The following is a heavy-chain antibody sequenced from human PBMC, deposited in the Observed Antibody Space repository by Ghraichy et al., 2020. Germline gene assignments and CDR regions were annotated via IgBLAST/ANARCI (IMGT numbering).Heavy chain of an antibody. CDR1: GYTFTSYG. Sequence: ASVKVSCKASGYTFTSYGISWVRQAPGQGLEWMGWISAYNGDTNYAQKLQGRVTMTTDTSTSTAYMELRSLRSDDTAVYYCARMVWSAAYCGGDCYSTSAEDFDYWGQGTLVTVSS. D-gene: IGHD2-21*01. V-gene: IGHV1-18*01. CDR2: ISAYNGDT. CDR3: ARMVWSAAYCGGDCYSTSAEDFDY. J-gene: IGHJ4*02.